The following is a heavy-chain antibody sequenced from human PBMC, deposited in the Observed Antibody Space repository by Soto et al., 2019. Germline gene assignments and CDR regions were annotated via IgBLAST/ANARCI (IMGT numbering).Heavy chain of an antibody. CDR2: IYYSGST. V-gene: IGHV4-61*03. CDR3: AREGRIAAVNGFGP. Sequence: QVQLQESGPGLVKPSETLSLTCTVSGGSVSSGSYYWSWIRQPPGKGLEWIGYIYYSGSTNYNPSLQSRVTISVDTSKHHCSLRLSSVTAADTAVYYCAREGRIAAVNGFGPGGQGALVTVSS. J-gene: IGHJ5*02. D-gene: IGHD6-13*01. CDR1: GGSVSSGSYY.